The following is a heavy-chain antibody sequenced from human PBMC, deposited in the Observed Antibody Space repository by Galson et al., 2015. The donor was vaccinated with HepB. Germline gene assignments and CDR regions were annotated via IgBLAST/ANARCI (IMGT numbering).Heavy chain of an antibody. V-gene: IGHV1-18*01. CDR2: ISAYNGNT. J-gene: IGHJ6*03. Sequence: SVKVSCKASGYTFTSYGISWVRQAPGQGLEWMGWISAYNGNTNYAQKLQGRVTMTTDTSTSTAYMELRSLRSNDTAVCYCARVKCSSTSCYSYYYMDVWGKGTTVTVSS. D-gene: IGHD2-2*01. CDR1: GYTFTSYG. CDR3: ARVKCSSTSCYSYYYMDV.